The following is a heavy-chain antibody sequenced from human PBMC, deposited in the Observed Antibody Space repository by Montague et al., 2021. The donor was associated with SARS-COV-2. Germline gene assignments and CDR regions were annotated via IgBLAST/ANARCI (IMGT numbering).Heavy chain of an antibody. J-gene: IGHJ4*02. CDR3: ARGMIRGVTTPFDY. V-gene: IGHV4-39*02. CDR2: IYYSGTT. D-gene: IGHD3-10*01. Sequence: SETLSLTCSASSGSIISSGYYWGWIRQPPGKELEWIGNIYYSGTTYYXSCLQSRGTISVDTSKNHLSLRLSSVTAADTAVYFCARGMIRGVTTPFDYWGQGSQVTVSS. CDR1: SGSIISSGYY.